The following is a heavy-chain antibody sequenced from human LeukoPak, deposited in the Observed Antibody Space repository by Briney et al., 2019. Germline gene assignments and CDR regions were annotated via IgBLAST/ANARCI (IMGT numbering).Heavy chain of an antibody. V-gene: IGHV4-59*08. J-gene: IGHJ4*02. D-gene: IGHD3-3*01. Sequence: SETLSLTCTVSGGSIRSYFWSWIRQPPGKGLEWIGYVYSSGYTNYNPSLKSRVTISEDTSNNQFSLRLSSVTAADTAVYYCARLTRFVSGVLNPLDSWGQGTLVTVSS. CDR1: GGSIRSYF. CDR2: VYSSGYT. CDR3: ARLTRFVSGVLNPLDS.